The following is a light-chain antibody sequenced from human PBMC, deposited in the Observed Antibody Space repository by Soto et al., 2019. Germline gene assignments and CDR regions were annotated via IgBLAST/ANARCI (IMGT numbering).Light chain of an antibody. CDR3: QKYNSDHLT. Sequence: DIQMTQSPSSLSASVGYRVTITCRASPRISNYLAWYPQKPGKIPNLLIYAASTLQAGVPSRFSGSGSGTDFTLTISSLQPEAVAAYYCQKYNSDHLTFGGGTKVDIK. V-gene: IGKV1-27*01. CDR2: AAS. J-gene: IGKJ4*01. CDR1: PRISNY.